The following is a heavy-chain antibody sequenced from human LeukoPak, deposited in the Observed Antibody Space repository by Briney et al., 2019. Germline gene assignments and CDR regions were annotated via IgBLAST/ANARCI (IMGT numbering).Heavy chain of an antibody. Sequence: GASVKVSCKSSGYTFSTYAISWVRQAPGQGLEWMGWISGYNGHTKYAQKFQGRVTVTTDTSTSTAYMELTSLTSDDTAVYHCARDKDLGAVAGTFDYWGQGTLVTVSS. V-gene: IGHV1-18*01. CDR3: ARDKDLGAVAGTFDY. CDR2: ISGYNGHT. CDR1: GYTFSTYA. J-gene: IGHJ4*02. D-gene: IGHD6-19*01.